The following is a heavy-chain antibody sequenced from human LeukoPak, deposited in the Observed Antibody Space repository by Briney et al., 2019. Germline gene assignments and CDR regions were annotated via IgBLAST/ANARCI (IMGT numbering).Heavy chain of an antibody. J-gene: IGHJ4*02. CDR1: GFTFNSYG. V-gene: IGHV3-30*18. CDR3: AKPRGYSGYYDV. Sequence: GGSLRLSCAASGFTFNSYGMHWVRQAPGKGLEWVAVMSSDGGHKYYADSVKGRFTISRDTSKNTLYLQMNSLRAEDTAVYYCAKPRGYSGYYDVWGQGTLVTVSS. D-gene: IGHD5-12*01. CDR2: MSSDGGHK.